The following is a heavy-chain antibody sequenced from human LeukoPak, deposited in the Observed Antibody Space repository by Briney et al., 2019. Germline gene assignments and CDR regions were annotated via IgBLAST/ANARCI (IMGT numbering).Heavy chain of an antibody. CDR1: GFPFSSYA. J-gene: IGHJ2*01. CDR3: AKGRPPYWYFDL. CDR2: ISGSGGST. V-gene: IGHV3-23*01. Sequence: GGSLRLSCAASGFPFSSYAMSWVRQAPGKGLERVSAISGSGGSTYYADSVKGRFTISRDNSKNTLYLQMNSLRAEDTAVYYCAKGRPPYWYFDLWGRGTLVTVSS.